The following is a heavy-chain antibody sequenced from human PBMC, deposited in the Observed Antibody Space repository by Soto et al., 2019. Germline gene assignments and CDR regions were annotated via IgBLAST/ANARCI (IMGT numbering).Heavy chain of an antibody. J-gene: IGHJ6*02. CDR2: IKQDVSEK. Sequence: GGSLRLSCAASGFTFSSYWMSWVRQAPGKGLEWVANIKQDVSEKYYVDSVKGRFTISRDNAKNSLYLQMNSLRAEDTAVYYCARDAYSSSWYGTHYYYGMDVWGQGTTVTVSS. D-gene: IGHD6-13*01. CDR3: ARDAYSSSWYGTHYYYGMDV. V-gene: IGHV3-7*03. CDR1: GFTFSSYW.